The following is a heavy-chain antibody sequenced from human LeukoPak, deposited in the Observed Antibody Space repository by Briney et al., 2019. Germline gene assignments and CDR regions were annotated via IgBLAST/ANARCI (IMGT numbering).Heavy chain of an antibody. D-gene: IGHD6-19*01. V-gene: IGHV3-23*01. Sequence: QPGGSLRLSCAASGFTFSSYAMSWVRQAPGKGLEWVSVISGSGGSTYYADSVKGRFTISRDNSKNTLYLQMNSLRAEDTAVYYCLVGYTSGWYFDYWGQGTLVTVSS. CDR1: GFTFSSYA. J-gene: IGHJ4*02. CDR3: LVGYTSGWYFDY. CDR2: ISGSGGST.